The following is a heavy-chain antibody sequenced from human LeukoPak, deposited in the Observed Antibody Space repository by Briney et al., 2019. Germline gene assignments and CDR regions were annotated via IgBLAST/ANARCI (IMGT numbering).Heavy chain of an antibody. J-gene: IGHJ6*03. V-gene: IGHV3-48*01. D-gene: IGHD1-26*01. Sequence: GGSLRLSCAASGFTFSSYSMNWVRQAPGKGLEWVSYISSSSSTIYYADSVKGRFTISRDNAKNSLYLQMNSVRAEDTAVYYCAREQGATDYYMDVWGKGTTVTVSS. CDR2: ISSSSSTI. CDR3: AREQGATDYYMDV. CDR1: GFTFSSYS.